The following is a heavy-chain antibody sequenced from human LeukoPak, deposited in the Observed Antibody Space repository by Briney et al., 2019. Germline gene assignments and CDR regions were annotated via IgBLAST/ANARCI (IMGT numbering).Heavy chain of an antibody. Sequence: SETLSLTCAVYGGSFSGYYWSWIRQPPGKGLEWIGYIYHSGSTYYNPSLKSRVTISVDRSKNQFSLKLSSVTAADTAVYYCARRKAGDGYPDYWGQGTLVTVSS. V-gene: IGHV4-34*01. D-gene: IGHD5-24*01. CDR2: IYHSGST. J-gene: IGHJ4*02. CDR3: ARRKAGDGYPDY. CDR1: GGSFSGYY.